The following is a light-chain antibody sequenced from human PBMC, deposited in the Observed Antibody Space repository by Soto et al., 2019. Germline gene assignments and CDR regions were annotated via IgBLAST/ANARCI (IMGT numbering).Light chain of an antibody. CDR1: QSVGRY. V-gene: IGKV3-11*01. CDR2: DAS. Sequence: EIVLTQSPATLSLSPGERATLSCRASQSVGRYIGWYQQKPGQAPRLLIYDASHRATGIPARFSGSGSGTDFTLTISSLEAEDFAVYYCQQRYHLPRITFGQGTRLEIK. CDR3: QQRYHLPRIT. J-gene: IGKJ5*01.